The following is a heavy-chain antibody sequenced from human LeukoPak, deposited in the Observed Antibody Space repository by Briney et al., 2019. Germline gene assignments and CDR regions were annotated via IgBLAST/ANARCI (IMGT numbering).Heavy chain of an antibody. Sequence: PGGSLRLSCAASGFTVSSNYMSWVRQAPGKGLEWVSVIYSGGSTYYADSVKGRFTISRDNSKNTLYLQMNSLRAEDTAVYYCAKGRARNTMIVVVITDDAFDIWGQGTMVTVSS. CDR1: GFTVSSNY. CDR2: IYSGGST. J-gene: IGHJ3*02. CDR3: AKGRARNTMIVVVITDDAFDI. V-gene: IGHV3-53*01. D-gene: IGHD3-22*01.